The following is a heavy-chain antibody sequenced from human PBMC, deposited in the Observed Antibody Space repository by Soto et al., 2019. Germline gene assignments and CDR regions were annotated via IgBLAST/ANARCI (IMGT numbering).Heavy chain of an antibody. CDR3: ARPYCGGDCYSQDNWFDP. CDR2: IYYSGST. J-gene: IGHJ5*02. D-gene: IGHD2-21*02. V-gene: IGHV4-39*01. Sequence: SETLSLTCTVSGGSISSSSYYWGWIRQPPGKGLEWIGSIYYSGSTYYNPSLKSRVTISVDTSKNQFSLKLSSVTAADTAVYYCARPYCGGDCYSQDNWFDPWGQGTLVTVSS. CDR1: GGSISSSSYY.